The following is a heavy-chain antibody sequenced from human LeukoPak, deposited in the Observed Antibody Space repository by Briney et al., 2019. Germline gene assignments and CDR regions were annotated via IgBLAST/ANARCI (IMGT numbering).Heavy chain of an antibody. CDR3: AKGRTLVGGSTRSYDY. CDR1: GFTFTSYS. D-gene: IGHD1-26*01. CDR2: ISANGGDT. J-gene: IGHJ4*02. V-gene: IGHV3-23*01. Sequence: PGGSLRLSCAASGFTFTSYSMSWARQAPGKGLEWVSVISANGGDTFYADSVKGRFTISRDNYKNTLYLQMNSLRVEDTAVYYCAKGRTLVGGSTRSYDYWGQGTLVTVSS.